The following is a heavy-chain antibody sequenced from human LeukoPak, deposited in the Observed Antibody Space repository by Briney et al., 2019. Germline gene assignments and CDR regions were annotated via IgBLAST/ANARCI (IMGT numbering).Heavy chain of an antibody. D-gene: IGHD3-10*01. J-gene: IGHJ4*02. CDR2: IYPDDSDI. V-gene: IGHV5-51*01. CDR3: ARQTLGVRGAEWDY. CDR1: GYRFTNYW. Sequence: GESLKISCQGSGYRFTNYWIGWVRQMPGKGLEWMGIIYPDDSDIRYSPSFQGQVTIAADKSISTAYLQWSSLKASDTAMYYCARQTLGVRGAEWDYWGQGTLVTVSS.